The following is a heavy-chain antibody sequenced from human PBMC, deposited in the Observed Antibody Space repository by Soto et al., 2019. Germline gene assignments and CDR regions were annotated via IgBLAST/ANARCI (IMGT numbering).Heavy chain of an antibody. J-gene: IGHJ5*02. Sequence: EVQLVESGGGLVQPGGSLKLSCAASGFAFRGYWMHWVRQVPGKGLVWVSRINNDESTTNYADSVKGRFTISRDNAENTLYLQMNSLRVKGTAVYYCESGFVGGVIVHWGQGTMVTVPS. CDR3: ESGFVGGVIVH. CDR1: GFAFRGYW. V-gene: IGHV3-74*01. CDR2: INNDESTT. D-gene: IGHD3-16*01.